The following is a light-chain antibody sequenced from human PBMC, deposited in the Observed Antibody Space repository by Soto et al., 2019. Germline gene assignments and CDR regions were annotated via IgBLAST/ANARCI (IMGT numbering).Light chain of an antibody. CDR1: QSVGSS. Sequence: ETVLTQSPGTVSLSPGERAPLSCRASQSVGSSLTWYQRKPGQAPRLLIYGASTRATGIPDRFSGSGSGTDFTLTIGRLEPEDFAVYYCQQSLNPKTFGQGTKVDIK. CDR2: GAS. V-gene: IGKV3-20*01. CDR3: QQSLNPKT. J-gene: IGKJ1*01.